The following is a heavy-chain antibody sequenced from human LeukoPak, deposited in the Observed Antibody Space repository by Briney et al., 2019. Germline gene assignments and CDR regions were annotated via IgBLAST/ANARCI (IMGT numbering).Heavy chain of an antibody. Sequence: GASVKVSCKASGYTFTSYGISWVRQAPGQGLEWMGWISAYNGNTNYAQKLQGRVTMTTDTSTSIAYMELRSLRSDDTAVYYCAREQCSSTSCYYWFDPWGQGTLVTVSS. J-gene: IGHJ5*02. D-gene: IGHD2-2*01. V-gene: IGHV1-18*01. CDR3: AREQCSSTSCYYWFDP. CDR2: ISAYNGNT. CDR1: GYTFTSYG.